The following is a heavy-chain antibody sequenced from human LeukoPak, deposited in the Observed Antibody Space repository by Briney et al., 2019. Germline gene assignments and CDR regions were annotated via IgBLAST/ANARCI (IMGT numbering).Heavy chain of an antibody. D-gene: IGHD5-18*01. Sequence: GGSLRRSCAASGFTFSSYWMHWVRQAPGKGLVWVSRINSDGSSTSYADSVKGRFTSSRDNAKNTLYLQMNSLRAEDTAVYYCARGGRYSYGPFDYWGQGTLVTVSS. CDR3: ARGGRYSYGPFDY. CDR2: INSDGSST. J-gene: IGHJ4*02. CDR1: GFTFSSYW. V-gene: IGHV3-74*01.